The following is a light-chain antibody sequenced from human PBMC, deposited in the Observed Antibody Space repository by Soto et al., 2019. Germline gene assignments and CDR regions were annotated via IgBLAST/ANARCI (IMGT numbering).Light chain of an antibody. V-gene: IGKV1-5*03. CDR2: KAS. CDR3: QQYSTYTPRT. CDR1: QSISIW. Sequence: DIQMTQSPSTLSASVGDRVTTTCRASQSISIWLAWYQQKPGKAPKILIYKASSLESGVPSRFSGSGSGTEFTHTISSLQPDDFATYYCQQYSTYTPRTFGQGTKVDIK. J-gene: IGKJ1*01.